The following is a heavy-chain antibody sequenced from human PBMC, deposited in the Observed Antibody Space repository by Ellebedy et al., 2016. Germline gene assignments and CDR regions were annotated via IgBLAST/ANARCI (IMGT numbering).Heavy chain of an antibody. Sequence: GESLKISXAASGFTFSSYSMNWVRQAPGKGLEWVSYISSSSSTIYYADSVKGRFTISRDNAKNSLYLQMNSLRAEDTAVYYCARDTGYYYDSSLDYWGQGTLVTVSS. D-gene: IGHD3-22*01. CDR1: GFTFSSYS. CDR2: ISSSSSTI. CDR3: ARDTGYYYDSSLDY. J-gene: IGHJ4*02. V-gene: IGHV3-48*01.